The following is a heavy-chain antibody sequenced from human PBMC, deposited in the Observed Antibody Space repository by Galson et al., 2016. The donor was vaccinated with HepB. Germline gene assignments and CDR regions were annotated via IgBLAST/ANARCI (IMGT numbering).Heavy chain of an antibody. J-gene: IGHJ4*02. D-gene: IGHD4-23*01. CDR3: ARDLWRGGRIDY. Sequence: SLRLSCAASGFIVSSNDMSWVRQAPGKGLEWVSAISGSGVNAHYADSVKGRFTISRDNSKNTLYLQMNSLRAEDTAVYYCARDLWRGGRIDYWGQGTLVTVSS. V-gene: IGHV3-23*01. CDR2: ISGSGVNA. CDR1: GFIVSSND.